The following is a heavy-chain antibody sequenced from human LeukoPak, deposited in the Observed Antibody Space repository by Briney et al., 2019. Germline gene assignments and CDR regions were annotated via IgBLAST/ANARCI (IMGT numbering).Heavy chain of an antibody. CDR1: GGSISSSSYY. J-gene: IGHJ6*02. D-gene: IGHD4-17*01. Sequence: SETLSLTCTVSGGSISSSSYYWGWIRQPPGKGLEWIGEINHSGSTNYNPSLKSRVTISVDTSKNQFSLKLSSVTAADTAVYYCARFPYYGDQKYYYYYYGMDVWGQGTTVTVSS. V-gene: IGHV4-39*07. CDR2: INHSGST. CDR3: ARFPYYGDQKYYYYYYGMDV.